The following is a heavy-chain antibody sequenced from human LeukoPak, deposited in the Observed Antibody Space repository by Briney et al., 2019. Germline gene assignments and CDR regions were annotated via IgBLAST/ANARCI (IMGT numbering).Heavy chain of an antibody. CDR1: GFTFSDYW. D-gene: IGHD2-15*01. CDR2: IKQDGSEK. CDR3: ARYCSGGSCYDY. V-gene: IGHV3-7*01. Sequence: GGSLRLSCAASGFTFSDYWMSWVRQAPGKGLEWVANIKQDGSEKYYVDSVKGRFTISRDSAKNSLYLQMNSLRAEDTAVYYCARYCSGGSCYDYWGQGTLVTVSS. J-gene: IGHJ4*02.